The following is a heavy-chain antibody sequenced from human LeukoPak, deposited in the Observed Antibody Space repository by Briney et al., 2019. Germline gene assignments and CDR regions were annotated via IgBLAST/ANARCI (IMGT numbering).Heavy chain of an antibody. CDR3: ARDGDYDWYFDL. V-gene: IGHV4-59*11. J-gene: IGHJ2*01. Sequence: SETLSLTCTVSGGSISGRYWSWIRQPPGKGLEWIGYIYYSGSTNYNPSLKSRTTISLDTSKSQFSLKLNSVAAADTAVYYCARDGDYDWYFDLWGRGTLVTVSS. CDR1: GGSISGRY. CDR2: IYYSGST. D-gene: IGHD4-17*01.